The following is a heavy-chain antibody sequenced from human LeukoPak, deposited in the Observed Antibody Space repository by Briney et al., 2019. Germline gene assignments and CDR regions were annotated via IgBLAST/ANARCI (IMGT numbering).Heavy chain of an antibody. CDR1: GFTFSSYW. J-gene: IGHJ4*02. CDR2: IKQDGSEK. D-gene: IGHD3-10*01. Sequence: PGGSLRLSCAASGFTFSSYWMSWVRRAPGKGLEWVANIKQDGSEKYYVDSVKGRFTICRDNAKNSLYLQMNSLRAEDTAVYYCARLKAWFGELLPYYFDYWGQGTLVTVSS. CDR3: ARLKAWFGELLPYYFDY. V-gene: IGHV3-7*03.